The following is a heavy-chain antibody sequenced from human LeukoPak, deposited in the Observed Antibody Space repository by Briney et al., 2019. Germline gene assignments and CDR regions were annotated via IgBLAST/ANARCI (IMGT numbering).Heavy chain of an antibody. CDR3: ARHTSYGGGSAFGY. J-gene: IGHJ4*02. CDR2: IHYSGIT. V-gene: IGHV4-59*08. CDR1: GGSISPYY. D-gene: IGHD4-17*01. Sequence: SETLSLTCTVSGGSISPYYWSWIRQPPGKGLEWIGYIHYSGITNYNPSLKSRVTISVDTSKNQFSLKLSSVTAADTAVYYCARHTSYGGGSAFGYWGQGTLVTVSS.